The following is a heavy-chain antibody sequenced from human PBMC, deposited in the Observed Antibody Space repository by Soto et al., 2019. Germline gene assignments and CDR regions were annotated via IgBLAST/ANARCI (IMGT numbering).Heavy chain of an antibody. CDR3: ARDSSSWGLTRYFYGMDV. CDR1: GGSISSYY. V-gene: IGHV4-59*01. CDR2: IYYSGST. D-gene: IGHD6-13*01. J-gene: IGHJ6*02. Sequence: PSETLSLTCTVSGGSISSYYWSWIRQPPGKGLEWIGYIYYSGSTTYNPSLKSRVTISVDTSKNQFSLKLSSVTAADTAVYYCARDSSSWGLTRYFYGMDVWGQGTTVTVSS.